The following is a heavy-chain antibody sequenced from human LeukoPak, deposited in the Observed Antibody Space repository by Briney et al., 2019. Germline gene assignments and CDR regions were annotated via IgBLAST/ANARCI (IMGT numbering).Heavy chain of an antibody. Sequence: GGSLRLSCAASGFTFSSYEMNWVRQAPGKGLEWVPYISSSGSTIYYADSVKGRFTISRDNAKNSLYLQMNSLRAEDTAVYYCARSGYDYVWGSYRLRRLVDYWGQGTLVTVSS. J-gene: IGHJ4*02. V-gene: IGHV3-48*03. CDR2: ISSSGSTI. CDR3: ARSGYDYVWGSYRLRRLVDY. D-gene: IGHD3-16*02. CDR1: GFTFSSYE.